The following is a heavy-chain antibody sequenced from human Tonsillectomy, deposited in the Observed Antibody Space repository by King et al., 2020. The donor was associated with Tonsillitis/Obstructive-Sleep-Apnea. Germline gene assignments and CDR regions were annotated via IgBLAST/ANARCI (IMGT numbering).Heavy chain of an antibody. V-gene: IGHV5-10-1*03. J-gene: IGHJ6*02. CDR3: ESNTDYRSWLGDSMDV. CDR2: IDPSDSYT. D-gene: IGHD3-10*01. CDR1: GYSFTSYW. Sequence: VQLVESGAEVKKPGESLRISCKDSGYSFTSYWINWVRQMPGKGLEWMGRIDPSDSYTNYSPSFQGHVTISTDKSISTACLQWSTLKASDTAMYYSESNTDYRSWLGDSMDVWGQEATVTVSS.